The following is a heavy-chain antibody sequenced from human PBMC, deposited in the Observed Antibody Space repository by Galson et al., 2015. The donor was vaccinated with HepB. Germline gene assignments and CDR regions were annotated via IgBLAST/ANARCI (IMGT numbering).Heavy chain of an antibody. V-gene: IGHV4-34*01. CDR3: AIRGSRYCFRTTCYNDAFDF. J-gene: IGHJ3*01. Sequence: LSLTCAVYGGSFSGYYWRWIRQSPGKGLEWIGEINYTGGTNYNPSLKSRATISLDTSKKQFSLKMTSVTAADTAVYYCAIRGSRYCFRTTCYNDAFDFWGQGTMVSVSA. CDR2: INYTGGT. D-gene: IGHD2-2*01. CDR1: GGSFSGYY.